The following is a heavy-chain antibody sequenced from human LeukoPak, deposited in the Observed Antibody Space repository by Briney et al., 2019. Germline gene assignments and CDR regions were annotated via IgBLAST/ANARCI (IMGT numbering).Heavy chain of an antibody. J-gene: IGHJ3*02. CDR3: ARPYGSGRGVDDAFDI. D-gene: IGHD3-10*01. CDR2: INHSGST. Sequence: PGGSLRLSCAASGFTFSSYAMSWIRQPPGKGLEWIGEINHSGSTNYNPSLKSRVTISVDTSKNQFSLKLSSVTAADTAVYYCARPYGSGRGVDDAFDIWGQGTMVTVSS. V-gene: IGHV4-34*01. CDR1: GFTFSSYA.